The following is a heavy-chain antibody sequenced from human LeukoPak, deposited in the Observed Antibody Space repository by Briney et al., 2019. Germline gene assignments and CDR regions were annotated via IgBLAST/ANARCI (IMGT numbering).Heavy chain of an antibody. CDR3: ARAASSDYGDYWFDP. Sequence: SETLSLTCTVSGGSINNSYWTWIRQPPGKGLEWIGHIYYSGSTNYNPSLKSRVTISVDTSKNQFSLKLSSVTAADTAVYYCARAASSDYGDYWFDPWGQGTLVTVSS. J-gene: IGHJ5*02. CDR2: IYYSGST. V-gene: IGHV4-59*01. D-gene: IGHD4-17*01. CDR1: GGSINNSY.